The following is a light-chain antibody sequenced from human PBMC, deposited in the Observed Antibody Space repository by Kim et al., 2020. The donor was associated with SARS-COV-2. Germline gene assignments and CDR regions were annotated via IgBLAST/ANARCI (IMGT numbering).Light chain of an antibody. V-gene: IGKV1-27*01. Sequence: ASVGDIITIAGRASQGISNYLDWYQQKPGKVSKILIYAAAALQSGMQSRFRGSGSGTDFTLAISSLQPEDVATYCCQKYNGAQLTFGGGTKVDIK. CDR3: QKYNGAQLT. J-gene: IGKJ4*01. CDR1: QGISNY. CDR2: AAA.